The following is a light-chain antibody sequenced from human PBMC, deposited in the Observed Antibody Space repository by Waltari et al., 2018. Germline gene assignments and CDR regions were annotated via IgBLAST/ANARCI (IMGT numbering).Light chain of an antibody. CDR1: TANIGSNT. Sequence: QSVLTQPPSASGSPRQRVTISCSGSTANIGSNTVNWYQQIPGTAPKLLIYTNSQRPSGVPDRFSGSKSGTSGFLAISGLQSEDEADYYCAAWDDGLNGWVFGGRTRVSVL. CDR3: AAWDDGLNGWV. V-gene: IGLV1-44*01. J-gene: IGLJ3*02. CDR2: TNS.